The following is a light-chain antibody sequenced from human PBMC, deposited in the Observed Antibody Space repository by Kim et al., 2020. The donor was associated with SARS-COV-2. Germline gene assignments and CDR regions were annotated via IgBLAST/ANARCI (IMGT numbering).Light chain of an antibody. Sequence: DIQMTQSPSTLSASVGDRVTITCRASQSISSWLAWYQQKPGKAPKLLIYKASSLESGVPSRFRGSGSGTEFTLTISSLQPDDFATYYCQQYNNYSRTFGQGTKVDIK. CDR2: KAS. CDR1: QSISSW. V-gene: IGKV1-5*03. J-gene: IGKJ1*01. CDR3: QQYNNYSRT.